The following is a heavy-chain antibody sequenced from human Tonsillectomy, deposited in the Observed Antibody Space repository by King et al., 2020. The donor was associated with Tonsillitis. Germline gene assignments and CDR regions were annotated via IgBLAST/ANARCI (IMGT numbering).Heavy chain of an antibody. CDR1: GFTFSSYA. V-gene: IGHV3-23*04. J-gene: IGHJ4*02. CDR2: IIGSGVST. Sequence: VQLVESGGGLVQPGGSLRLSCAASGFTFSSYAMSWVRQAPGKGLEWVSGIIGSGVSTYYADSVKGRFTISRDNSKNTLYLQMNSLRAEDTAVYYCAKDHGKGYCTNGVCYNFDYWGPGTLVTVSS. D-gene: IGHD2-8*01. CDR3: AKDHGKGYCTNGVCYNFDY.